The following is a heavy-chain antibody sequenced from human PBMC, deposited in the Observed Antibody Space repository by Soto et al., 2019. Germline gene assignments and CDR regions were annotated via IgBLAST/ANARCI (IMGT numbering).Heavy chain of an antibody. Sequence: GESLKISCKTSGYSFISYWVAWVRQLPGKGLEWMGTFYPGDSTSTYSPSFQGQFTISVDTSITTAYLQLNSLKASDTAMYYCARIIGYCRNNDCSWTFDVWGQGTMVTVSS. J-gene: IGHJ3*01. D-gene: IGHD2-15*01. CDR3: ARIIGYCRNNDCSWTFDV. V-gene: IGHV5-51*01. CDR2: FYPGDSTS. CDR1: GYSFISYW.